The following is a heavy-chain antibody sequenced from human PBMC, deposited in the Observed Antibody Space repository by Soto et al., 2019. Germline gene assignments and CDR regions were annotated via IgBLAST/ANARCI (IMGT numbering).Heavy chain of an antibody. J-gene: IGHJ5*02. CDR3: ARAGYSYGYVNWFDP. CDR1: GGTFSSYA. CDR2: IIPIFGTA. Sequence: QVQLVQSGAEVKKPGSSVKVSCKASGGTFSSYAISWVRQAPGQGLEWMGGIIPIFGTANYAQKFQGRVTITANEPTSTADMELSSLRAEDTAVYYCARAGYSYGYVNWFDPWGQGTLVTVSS. D-gene: IGHD5-18*01. V-gene: IGHV1-69*12.